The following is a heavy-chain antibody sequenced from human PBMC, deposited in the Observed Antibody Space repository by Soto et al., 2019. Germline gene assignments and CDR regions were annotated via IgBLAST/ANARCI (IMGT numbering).Heavy chain of an antibody. V-gene: IGHV6-1*01. J-gene: IGHJ5*02. D-gene: IGHD5-12*01. CDR1: GDSVSSNTAS. Sequence: SQTLSFTCAISGDSVSSNTASWNWISQSPSRGLEWLGRTYFRSKWYNDYAVSVKSRIIINPDTSNNQFSLQLNSVTPEDTAVYFCAKGDNLGPKTGYAFDPWGQGIMVTVSS. CDR2: TYFRSKWYN. CDR3: AKGDNLGPKTGYAFDP.